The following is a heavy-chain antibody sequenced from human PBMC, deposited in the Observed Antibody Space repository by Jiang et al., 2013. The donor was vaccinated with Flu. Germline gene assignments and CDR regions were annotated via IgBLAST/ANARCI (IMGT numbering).Heavy chain of an antibody. CDR3: AKDRLGSSGWYGYYFDY. CDR1: GFTFSSYG. CDR2: ISYDGSNK. D-gene: IGHD6-19*01. V-gene: IGHV3-30*18. Sequence: QLVESGGGVVQPGRSLRLSCAASGFTFSSYGMHWVRQAPGKGLEWVAVISYDGSNKYYADSVKGRFTISRDNSKNTLYLQMNSLRGEDTAVYYCAKDRLGSSGWYGYYFDYWGQGTLVTVSS. J-gene: IGHJ4*02.